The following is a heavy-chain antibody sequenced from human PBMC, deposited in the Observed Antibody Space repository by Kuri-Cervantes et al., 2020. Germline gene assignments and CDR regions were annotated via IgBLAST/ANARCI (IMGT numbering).Heavy chain of an antibody. CDR2: IYYSGST. CDR3: ARDTIVATTRYGDYYYYYGMDV. J-gene: IGHJ6*02. V-gene: IGHV4-59*01. Sequence: SETLSLTCTVSGGSISSYYWSWIRQPPGKGLEWIGYIYYSGSTNYNPSLKSRVTISVDTSKNQFSLKLSSVTAADTAVYYCARDTIVATTRYGDYYYYYGMDVWCQGTTVTVSS. CDR1: GGSISSYY. D-gene: IGHD5-12*01.